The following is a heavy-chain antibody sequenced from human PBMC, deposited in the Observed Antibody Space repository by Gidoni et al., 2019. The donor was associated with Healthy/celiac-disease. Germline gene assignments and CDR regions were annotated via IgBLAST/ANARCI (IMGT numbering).Heavy chain of an antibody. V-gene: IGHV4-34*01. CDR3: ARGRWGYSYGFDY. CDR2: INHSGST. Sequence: QVQLQQWGAGLLKPSETLSLTCAVYGGSFSGYYWSWIRQPPGKGLEWIGEINHSGSTNYNPSLKSRVTISVDTSKNQFSLKLSSVTAADTAVYYCARGRWGYSYGFDYWGQGTLVTVSS. J-gene: IGHJ4*02. CDR1: GGSFSGYY. D-gene: IGHD5-18*01.